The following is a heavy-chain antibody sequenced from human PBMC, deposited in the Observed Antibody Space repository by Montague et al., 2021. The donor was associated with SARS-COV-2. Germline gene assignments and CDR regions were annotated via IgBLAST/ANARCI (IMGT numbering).Heavy chain of an antibody. CDR3: AKEGVLWFGELSEDLPDY. D-gene: IGHD3-10*01. CDR2: IWYDGSNK. J-gene: IGHJ4*02. Sequence: SLRLSCAASGFTFSSYGMHWVRQAPGKGLEWVAVIWYDGSNKYYADSVKGRFTIFRDNSKNTLYLQMNSLRAEDTAVYYCAKEGVLWFGELSEDLPDYWGQGTLVTVSS. CDR1: GFTFSSYG. V-gene: IGHV3-33*06.